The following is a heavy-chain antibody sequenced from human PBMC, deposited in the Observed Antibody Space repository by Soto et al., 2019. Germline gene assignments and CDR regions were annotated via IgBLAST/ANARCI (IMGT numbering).Heavy chain of an antibody. CDR1: GFTFSSYA. J-gene: IGHJ4*02. V-gene: IGHV3-23*01. CDR3: AKGIAARYFDY. Sequence: GGSLRLSCAASGFTFSSYAMSWVRQAPGKGLEWVSGITGSGGSTYYADSVKGRFTISRDNSKNTLFLQVNSLRAEDTAVYYCAKGIAARYFDYWGQGTLVTVSS. CDR2: ITGSGGST. D-gene: IGHD6-6*01.